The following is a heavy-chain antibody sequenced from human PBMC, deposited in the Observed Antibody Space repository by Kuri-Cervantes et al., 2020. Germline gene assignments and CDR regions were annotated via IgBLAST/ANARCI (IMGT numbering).Heavy chain of an antibody. J-gene: IGHJ4*02. Sequence: GESLKISCAASGFTFSNAWMSWVRQAPGKGLEWVGRIKSKTDGGTTAYAAPVKGRFTISRDNAKNSLYLQMNSLRDEDTAVYYCARDLPLDYWGQGTLVTVSS. CDR3: ARDLPLDY. CDR2: IKSKTDGGTT. V-gene: IGHV3-15*01. CDR1: GFTFSNAW.